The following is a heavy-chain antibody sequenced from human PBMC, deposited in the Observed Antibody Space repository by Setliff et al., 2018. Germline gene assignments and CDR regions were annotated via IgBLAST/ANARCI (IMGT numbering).Heavy chain of an antibody. V-gene: IGHV1-69*05. CDR1: GATFSSYG. CDR2: TIPIFGTT. J-gene: IGHJ6*03. Sequence: ASVKVSCKASGATFSSYGISWVRQAPGQGLEWMAGTIPIFGTTEYAQKFQGRLTIITDESTNTAFMQLSSLRSDDTAVYYCVREGVDSRSSTDYRYYMDVWGKGATVTVSS. CDR3: VREGVDSRSSTDYRYYMDV. D-gene: IGHD3-22*01.